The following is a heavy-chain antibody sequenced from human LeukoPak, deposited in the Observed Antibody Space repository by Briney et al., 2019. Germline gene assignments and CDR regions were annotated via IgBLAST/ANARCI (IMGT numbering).Heavy chain of an antibody. CDR3: ADLVITMIGGV. CDR1: GFTFSNYW. D-gene: IGHD3-10*02. J-gene: IGHJ6*04. Sequence: AGGSLRLSCAASGFTFSNYWMICVRPAPGKGLEWVSYISCSGSNIYYADYEKGRFTISRDNAKNSMYLQMNSLRAEDTAVYYCADLVITMIGGVWGKGTTVTISS. V-gene: IGHV3-48*04. CDR2: ISCSGSNI.